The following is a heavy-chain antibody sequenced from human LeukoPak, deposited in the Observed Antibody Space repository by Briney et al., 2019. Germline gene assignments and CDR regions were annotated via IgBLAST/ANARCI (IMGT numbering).Heavy chain of an antibody. Sequence: KPSETLSLTCTVSGGSISSYYWSWIRQPPGKGLEWIGYIYYSGSTNYNPSLKSRVTISVDTSKNQFSLKLSSVTAADTAVYYCARDQRYDYDFWSGYVNWFDPWGQGTLVTVSS. V-gene: IGHV4-59*01. D-gene: IGHD3-3*01. CDR1: GGSISSYY. J-gene: IGHJ5*02. CDR2: IYYSGST. CDR3: ARDQRYDYDFWSGYVNWFDP.